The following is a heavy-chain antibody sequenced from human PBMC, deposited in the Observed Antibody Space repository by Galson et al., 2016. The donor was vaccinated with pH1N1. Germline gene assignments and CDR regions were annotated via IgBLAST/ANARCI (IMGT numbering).Heavy chain of an antibody. CDR1: GYRFSSSW. CDR2: INLGGSLI. V-gene: IGHV5-51*01. Sequence: QSGAEVKKPGESLKISCKGSGYRFSSSWIGWVRQMPGKGLEWMGIINLGGSLIRYTPSFQGQVTISAEKSVNIVYLEWGSLKASDTAMYYCARQNDYGDYRGDAFDIWGQGTMVTVSS. D-gene: IGHD4-17*01. CDR3: ARQNDYGDYRGDAFDI. J-gene: IGHJ3*02.